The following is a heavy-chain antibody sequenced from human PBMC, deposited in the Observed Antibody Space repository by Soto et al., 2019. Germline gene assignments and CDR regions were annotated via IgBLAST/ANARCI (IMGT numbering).Heavy chain of an antibody. Sequence: SETLSLTCTVSGGSISSSSYYWGWIRQPPGKGLEWIGSIYYSGSTYYNPSLKSRVTISVDTSKNQFSLKLSSVTAADTAVYYCARSLGPLRLQDDYGDYGDSYYYYYYMDVWGKGTTVTVSS. V-gene: IGHV4-39*01. CDR1: GGSISSSSYY. CDR3: ARSLGPLRLQDDYGDYGDSYYYYYYMDV. D-gene: IGHD4-17*01. CDR2: IYYSGST. J-gene: IGHJ6*03.